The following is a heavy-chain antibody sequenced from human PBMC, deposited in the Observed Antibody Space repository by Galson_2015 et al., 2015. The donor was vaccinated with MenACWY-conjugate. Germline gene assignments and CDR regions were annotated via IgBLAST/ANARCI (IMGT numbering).Heavy chain of an antibody. J-gene: IGHJ3*02. Sequence: SLRLSCAASGLTFSSYAMSWVRQAPGKGLEWVPGISGSGGSTYYADSVKGRPTISRDNSKNTLYLQMNSLRAEDTAVYYCATIDPGRDAFDIWGQWTMLTVSS. V-gene: IGHV3-23*01. CDR2: ISGSGGST. CDR1: GLTFSSYA. CDR3: ATIDPGRDAFDI.